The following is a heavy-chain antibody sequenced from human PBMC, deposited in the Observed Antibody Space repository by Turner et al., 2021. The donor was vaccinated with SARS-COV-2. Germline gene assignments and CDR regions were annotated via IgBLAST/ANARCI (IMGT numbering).Heavy chain of an antibody. CDR2: IYSGGST. CDR1: GFTVRSNY. CDR3: ARDLLAYGMDV. J-gene: IGHJ6*02. Sequence: EVPLVEPGGGLIPPGGSLSTTCAASGFTVRSNYMSWVRQARGKGLGWVSVIYSGGSTYYADSGKGRFTISRHNSKDTLYLQMNSLRAEDTAVYYCARDLLAYGMDVWGQGTTVTVSS. D-gene: IGHD3-3*02. V-gene: IGHV3-53*04.